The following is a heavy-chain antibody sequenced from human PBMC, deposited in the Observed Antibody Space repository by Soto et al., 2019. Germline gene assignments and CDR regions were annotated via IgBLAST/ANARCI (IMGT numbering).Heavy chain of an antibody. CDR2: ISGSGGST. J-gene: IGHJ6*02. CDR3: ARERAVDTGYYYYYYGMDV. Sequence: PGGSLRLSCTASGFTFSNCAMNWVRQAPGKGLEWVSAISGSGGSTYYADSVKGRFTISRDNSKNTLYLQMNSLRAEDTAVYYCARERAVDTGYYYYYYGMDVWGQGTTVTVSS. D-gene: IGHD6-19*01. V-gene: IGHV3-23*01. CDR1: GFTFSNCA.